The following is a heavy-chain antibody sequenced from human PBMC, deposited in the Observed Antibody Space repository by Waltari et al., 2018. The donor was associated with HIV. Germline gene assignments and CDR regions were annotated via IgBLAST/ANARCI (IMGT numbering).Heavy chain of an antibody. J-gene: IGHJ3*01. CDR1: GFLFSNYG. V-gene: IGHV3-30*03. D-gene: IGHD2-21*02. CDR2: ISHDGNSH. Sequence: QVQLMQSGGGVVQPGGSLRLSCTASGFLFSNYGLHWVRQAPGKGLDWVALISHDGNSHFYADSVKGRFTVSRDNSKDTVYLQMNSLTTDDTAVYYCATYCGGDCYFGEVSFDVWGQGTMVIVS. CDR3: ATYCGGDCYFGEVSFDV.